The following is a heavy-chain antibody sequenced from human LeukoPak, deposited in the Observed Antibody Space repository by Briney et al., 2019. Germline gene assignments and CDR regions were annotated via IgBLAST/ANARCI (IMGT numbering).Heavy chain of an antibody. Sequence: GASVKVSCKASGYTFTSYGISWVRQAPGQGLEWMGWISAYNGNTNYAQKLQGRVTMTTDTSTSTAYMELRSLRSDDTAVYYCARRSLSYYCDSSGYYSDYGIDYWGQGTLVTVSS. J-gene: IGHJ4*02. CDR2: ISAYNGNT. CDR3: ARRSLSYYCDSSGYYSDYGIDY. D-gene: IGHD3-22*01. V-gene: IGHV1-18*01. CDR1: GYTFTSYG.